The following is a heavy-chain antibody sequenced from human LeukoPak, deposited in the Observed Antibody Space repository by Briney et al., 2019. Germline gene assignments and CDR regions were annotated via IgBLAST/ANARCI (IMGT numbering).Heavy chain of an antibody. CDR3: AKDLNSWFGELLRPLDY. Sequence: SGGSLRLSCAASGFTFSSYGMHWVRQAPGKGLEWVAFIRYDGSNKYYADSVKGRFTISRDNSKNTLYLQMNSLRAEDTAVYYCAKDLNSWFGELLRPLDYWGQGTLVTVSS. J-gene: IGHJ4*02. V-gene: IGHV3-30*02. CDR1: GFTFSSYG. D-gene: IGHD3-10*01. CDR2: IRYDGSNK.